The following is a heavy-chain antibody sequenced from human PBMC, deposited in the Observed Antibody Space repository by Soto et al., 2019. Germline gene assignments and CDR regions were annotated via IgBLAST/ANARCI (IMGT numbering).Heavy chain of an antibody. V-gene: IGHV1-58*01. CDR1: GFPXNSSA. CDR3: AAVATPHLGYYYGMDV. D-gene: IGHD2-15*01. CDR2: IVVGSCNT. Sequence: GXSXKISFKVSGFPXNSSAGKLVRQARGQRIEWIGWIVVGSCNTNYAQKLQERVTITRDMSTITANMELSSLRSEETAVYYCAAVATPHLGYYYGMDVWGQGNTVTVSS. J-gene: IGHJ6*02.